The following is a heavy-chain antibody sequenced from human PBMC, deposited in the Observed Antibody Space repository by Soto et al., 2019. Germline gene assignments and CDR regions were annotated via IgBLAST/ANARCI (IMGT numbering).Heavy chain of an antibody. CDR3: ASGRLLVGGCDH. CDR2: IIPIVGTA. J-gene: IGHJ5*02. D-gene: IGHD2-15*01. Sequence: QVQLVQSGAEVKKPGSSVKVSCKASGGTFSSYAIIWVRQAPGQGLEWMGGIIPIVGTANYAQKFQGRFTITAEESTRTAYMDLSSLRSGDTAVYYCASGRLLVGGCDHWGQGSLVTVAS. CDR1: GGTFSSYA. V-gene: IGHV1-69*01.